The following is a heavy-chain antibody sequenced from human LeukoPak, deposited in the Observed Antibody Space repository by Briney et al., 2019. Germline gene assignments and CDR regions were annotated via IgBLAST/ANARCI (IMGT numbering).Heavy chain of an antibody. V-gene: IGHV4-34*01. Sequence: SETLSLTCAVYGGSFSGYYWSWIRQPPGKGLEWIGEINHSGSTNYNPSLKSRVTISVDTSKNQFSLKLSSVTAADTAVYYCARRGHHLVDDYCGQGTLVTVSS. CDR3: ARRGHHLVDDY. CDR2: INHSGST. D-gene: IGHD3-10*01. J-gene: IGHJ4*02. CDR1: GGSFSGYY.